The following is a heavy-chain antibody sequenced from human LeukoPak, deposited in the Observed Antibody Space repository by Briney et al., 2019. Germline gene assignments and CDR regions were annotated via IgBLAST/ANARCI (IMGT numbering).Heavy chain of an antibody. J-gene: IGHJ4*02. D-gene: IGHD3-10*01. Sequence: SETLTLTCAVSGGPVSSGSYYWGWNRQPPGKGLEWIGFIFYSGSTKYNPSLKSRLIVSVDTSNNQFSLKLSSGTAADTVVYYCASDSGWFAYWGEGTLVTVSS. CDR2: IFYSGST. CDR3: ASDSGWFAY. CDR1: GGPVSSGSYY. V-gene: IGHV4-61*01.